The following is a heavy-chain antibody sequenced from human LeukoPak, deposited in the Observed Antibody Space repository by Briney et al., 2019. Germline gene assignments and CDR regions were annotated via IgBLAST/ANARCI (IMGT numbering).Heavy chain of an antibody. CDR1: GGSFSGYY. CDR2: INHSGST. J-gene: IGHJ6*03. CDR3: ARWARYYDSSGYYYGGYYYYYMDV. D-gene: IGHD3-22*01. Sequence: SETLSLTCAVYGGSFSGYYWSWIRQPPGKGVEWIGEINHSGSTNYNPSLKSRVTISVDTSKNQFSLKLSSVTAADTAVYYCARWARYYDSSGYYYGGYYYYYMDVWGKGTTVTVSS. V-gene: IGHV4-34*01.